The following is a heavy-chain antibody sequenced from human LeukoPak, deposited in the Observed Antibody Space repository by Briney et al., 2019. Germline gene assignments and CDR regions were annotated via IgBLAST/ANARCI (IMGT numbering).Heavy chain of an antibody. J-gene: IGHJ4*02. Sequence: ASVKVSCKASRYTFTSYAMHWVRQAPGQRLEWMGWINAGNGNTKYSQKFQGRVTITRDTSASTAYMELSSLRSEDTAVYYCARVEPRLYYDSNAFHSWGQGTLVTVSS. CDR2: INAGNGNT. V-gene: IGHV1-3*01. CDR3: ARVEPRLYYDSNAFHS. CDR1: RYTFTSYA. D-gene: IGHD3-22*01.